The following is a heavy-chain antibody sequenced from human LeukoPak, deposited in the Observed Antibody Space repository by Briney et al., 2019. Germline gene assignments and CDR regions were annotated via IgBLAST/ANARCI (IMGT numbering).Heavy chain of an antibody. J-gene: IGHJ4*02. Sequence: SETLSLTCAVSGGSISSGDYYWSWIRQPPGKGLEWIGYIYYSGSTYYNPSLKSRVTISVDTSKNQFSLKLSSVTAADTAVYYCARVDRLVYFDYWGQGTLVTVSS. CDR2: IYYSGST. CDR3: ARVDRLVYFDY. CDR1: GGSISSGDYY. D-gene: IGHD6-19*01. V-gene: IGHV4-30-4*08.